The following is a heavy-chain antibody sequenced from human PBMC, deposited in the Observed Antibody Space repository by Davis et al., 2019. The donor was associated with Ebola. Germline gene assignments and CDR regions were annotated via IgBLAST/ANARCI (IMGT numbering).Heavy chain of an antibody. CDR2: ISAYNGNT. Sequence: ASVKVSCKASGYTFNSHGISWVQQAPGQGLEWMGWISAYNGNTNYAQKLQGRVTMTTDTSTSTAYMELRSLRSDDTAVYYCARLVVVPAAILSPLKYYYYGMDVWGQGTTVTVSS. J-gene: IGHJ6*02. D-gene: IGHD2-2*02. CDR1: GYTFNSHG. CDR3: ARLVVVPAAILSPLKYYYYGMDV. V-gene: IGHV1-18*01.